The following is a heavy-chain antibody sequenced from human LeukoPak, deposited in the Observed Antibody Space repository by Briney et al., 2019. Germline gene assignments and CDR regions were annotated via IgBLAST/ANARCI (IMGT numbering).Heavy chain of an antibody. CDR2: IFAGGAP. J-gene: IGHJ4*02. CDR3: ARGVGVRGVISQPLEV. Sequence: GSLRLSCAASGFSVNSDYMTWVRQAPGKGLEWVGVIFAGGAPYYADSVKGRFTISRDISTNTLYVQMSSLRVEDTAVYYCARGVGVRGVISQPLEVWGQGTLVIVSS. CDR1: GFSVNSDY. V-gene: IGHV3-53*01. D-gene: IGHD3-10*01.